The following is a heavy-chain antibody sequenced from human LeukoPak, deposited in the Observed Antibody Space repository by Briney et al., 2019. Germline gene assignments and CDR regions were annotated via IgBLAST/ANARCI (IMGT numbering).Heavy chain of an antibody. Sequence: PSETLSLTCAVYGGSFSGYYWSWIRQPPGKGLEWIGEINHSGSTNYNPSLKSRVTISVDTSKNQLSLKLSSVTAADTAVYYCARGRTSYYYGSGRGAFDIWGQGTMVTVSS. J-gene: IGHJ3*02. V-gene: IGHV4-34*01. CDR2: INHSGST. CDR3: ARGRTSYYYGSGRGAFDI. D-gene: IGHD3-10*01. CDR1: GGSFSGYY.